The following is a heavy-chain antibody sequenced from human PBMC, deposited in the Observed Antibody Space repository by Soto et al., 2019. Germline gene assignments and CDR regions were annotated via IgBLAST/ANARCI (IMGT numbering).Heavy chain of an antibody. D-gene: IGHD5-18*01. CDR3: AKEAAGYSYGNLGY. Sequence: EVQLVESGGGLVQPGRSLRLSCAASGFTFDDYAMHWVRQAPGKGLEWVSGISWNSGSIGYADSVKGRFTISRDNAKNSLYLQMNSLRAEDTALYYCAKEAAGYSYGNLGYWGQGTLVTVSS. J-gene: IGHJ4*02. V-gene: IGHV3-9*01. CDR1: GFTFDDYA. CDR2: ISWNSGSI.